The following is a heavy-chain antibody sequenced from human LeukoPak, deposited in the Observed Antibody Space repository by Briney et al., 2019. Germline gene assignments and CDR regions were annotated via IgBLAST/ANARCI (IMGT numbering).Heavy chain of an antibody. CDR2: IYSSGVT. D-gene: IGHD1-26*01. CDR3: ARDLGSISRYFDL. Sequence: KASETLSLTCTVSGGSISNNYWSWIRQSPGKGLEWIGYIYSSGVTNYNPSLESRVTMSVDTSENQFSLKLSSVTAADTAVYYCARDLGSISRYFDLWGRGTLVTVSS. CDR1: GGSISNNY. V-gene: IGHV4-59*12. J-gene: IGHJ2*01.